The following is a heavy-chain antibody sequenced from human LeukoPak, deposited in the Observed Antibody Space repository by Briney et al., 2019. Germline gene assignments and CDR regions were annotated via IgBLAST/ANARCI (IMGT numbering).Heavy chain of an antibody. V-gene: IGHV1-18*04. D-gene: IGHD6-13*01. Sequence: ASVKVSCTASGYTFTSYDISWGRQAPGQGLEWMGWISTYNGNTNYAQKLQGRVTMTTDTSTSTAYLELRSLRSDDTAVYYCARGLRYSCSWYYFDFWGQGTLVAVSS. CDR1: GYTFTSYD. CDR2: ISTYNGNT. J-gene: IGHJ4*02. CDR3: ARGLRYSCSWYYFDF.